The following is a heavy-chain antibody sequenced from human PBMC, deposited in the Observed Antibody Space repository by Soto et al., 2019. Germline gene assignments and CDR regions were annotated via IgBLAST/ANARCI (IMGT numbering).Heavy chain of an antibody. V-gene: IGHV3-23*01. D-gene: IGHD1-26*01. J-gene: IGHJ5*02. CDR3: AKNQGVELVPLATVDWFDP. CDR2: ISGSGFKK. Sequence: PGGSLRLSCAASGFIFENFDMSWVRQAPGKGLEWISSISGSGFKKYYADSVKGRFTSSRDNSKSTVYLELNNLSAEDTAVYHCAKNQGVELVPLATVDWFDPWGQGSVVTVSS. CDR1: GFIFENFD.